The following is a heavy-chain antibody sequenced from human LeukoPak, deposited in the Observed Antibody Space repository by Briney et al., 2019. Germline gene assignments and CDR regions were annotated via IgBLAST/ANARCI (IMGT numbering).Heavy chain of an antibody. J-gene: IGHJ5*02. D-gene: IGHD3-22*01. V-gene: IGHV4-4*02. CDR1: GGSISSSNW. CDR3: ARHRFWYYYDSSGYSWFDP. Sequence: SETLSLTCAVSGGSISSSNWWSWVRQPPGKGLEWIGEIYHSGSTNYNPSLKSRVTISVDTSKNQFSLKLSSVTAADTAVYYCARHRFWYYYDSSGYSWFDPWGQGTLVTVSS. CDR2: IYHSGST.